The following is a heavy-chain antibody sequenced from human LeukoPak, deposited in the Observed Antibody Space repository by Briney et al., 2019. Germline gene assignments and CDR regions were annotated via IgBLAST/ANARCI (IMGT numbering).Heavy chain of an antibody. D-gene: IGHD1-14*01. CDR1: GGSISSYY. Sequence: SETLSLTCTVSGGSISSYYWSWIRQPPGKGLEWIGYIYYSGSTNYNPSLKSRVTISVDTSKNQFSLKLSSVTAADTAVYYCAGRTRYYYYCGMDVWGQGTTVTVSS. CDR3: AGRTRYYYYCGMDV. V-gene: IGHV4-59*01. CDR2: IYYSGST. J-gene: IGHJ6*02.